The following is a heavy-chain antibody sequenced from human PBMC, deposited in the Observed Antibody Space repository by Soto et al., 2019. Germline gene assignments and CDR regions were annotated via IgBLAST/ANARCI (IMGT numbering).Heavy chain of an antibody. D-gene: IGHD2-21*01. CDR1: GFTFSSYG. CDR3: AKDLIAN. J-gene: IGHJ4*02. Sequence: GGSLRFSCAASGFTFSSYGMHWVRQAPGKGLEWVAVISYDGSNKYYADSVKGRFTISRDNSKNTLYLQMNSLRAEDTAVYYCAKDLIANWGQGTLVTVSS. CDR2: ISYDGSNK. V-gene: IGHV3-30*18.